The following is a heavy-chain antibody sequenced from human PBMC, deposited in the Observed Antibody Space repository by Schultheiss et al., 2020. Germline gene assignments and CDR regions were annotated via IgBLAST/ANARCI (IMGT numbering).Heavy chain of an antibody. Sequence: NPSLKSRVTISVDTSKKQFSLKLRSVTAADTAVYYCARVGSSWIYYFDYWGQGTLVTVSS. J-gene: IGHJ4*02. CDR3: ARVGSSWIYYFDY. D-gene: IGHD6-13*01. V-gene: IGHV4-30-2*04.